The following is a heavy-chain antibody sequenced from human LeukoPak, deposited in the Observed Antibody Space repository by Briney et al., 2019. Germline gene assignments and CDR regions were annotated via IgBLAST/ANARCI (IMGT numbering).Heavy chain of an antibody. Sequence: PSETLSLTCTVSGGSISNKYWTWIRQPAGKGLEWIGHIYTSGSTNYNPSLKSRVTMSVDTSKNQFSLELSSVTAADTAVYYCATGRGSSGYDHWGQGTLVTVSS. D-gene: IGHD3-22*01. J-gene: IGHJ5*02. CDR3: ATGRGSSGYDH. V-gene: IGHV4-4*07. CDR1: GGSISNKY. CDR2: IYTSGST.